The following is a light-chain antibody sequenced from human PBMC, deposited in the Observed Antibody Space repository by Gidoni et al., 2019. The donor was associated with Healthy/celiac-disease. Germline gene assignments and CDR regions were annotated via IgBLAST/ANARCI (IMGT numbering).Light chain of an antibody. CDR1: QGISSY. V-gene: IGKV1-9*01. CDR2: AAS. J-gene: IGKJ3*01. CDR3: QQLNSYPPIT. Sequence: DPVSITCRASQGISSYLAWYQQKPGKAPKLLIYAASTLQSGVPSRFSGSGSGTEFTLTISSLQPEDFATYYCQQLNSYPPITFGPGTKVDIK.